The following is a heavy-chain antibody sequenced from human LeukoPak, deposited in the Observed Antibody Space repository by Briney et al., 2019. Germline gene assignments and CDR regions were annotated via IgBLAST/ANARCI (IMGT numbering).Heavy chain of an antibody. J-gene: IGHJ4*02. CDR3: AKDRPRIDY. CDR2: ISGSGGNT. V-gene: IGHV3-23*01. CDR1: GFTFSSYA. Sequence: QTGGSLRLSCAASGFTFSSYAMGWVRQAPGTGLEWVSAISGSGGNTYYADSVKGRFTITRDNSRNTLYLQMNSLRAEDTAVYSCAKDRPRIDYWGKGPLVTVSS.